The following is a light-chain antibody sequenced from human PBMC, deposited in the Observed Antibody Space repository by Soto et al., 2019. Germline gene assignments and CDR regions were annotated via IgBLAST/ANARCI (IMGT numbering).Light chain of an antibody. CDR1: SSNIGAGYD. Sequence: QSVLTQPPSVSGAPGQRVTISCTGSSSNIGAGYDVHWYQQLPGTAPKLLIYGNSNRPSGVPDRFSGSKSGTSASLAITGLQDEDEADYYCQSYDISLSVLYVLVTGTQVTVL. CDR2: GNS. J-gene: IGLJ1*01. V-gene: IGLV1-40*01. CDR3: QSYDISLSVLYV.